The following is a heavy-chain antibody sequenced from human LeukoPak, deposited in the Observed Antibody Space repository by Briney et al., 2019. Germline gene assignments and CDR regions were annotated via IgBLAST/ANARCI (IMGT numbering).Heavy chain of an antibody. V-gene: IGHV4-34*01. D-gene: IGHD6-13*01. CDR2: INHSGST. CDR1: DGSITSHY. J-gene: IGHJ6*02. CDR3: ARGAKAYSSSWYYYYYYYGMDV. Sequence: SETLSLTCTVSDGSITSHYWSWIRQPPGKGLEWIGEINHSGSTNYNPSLKSRVTISVDTSKNQFSLKLSSVTAADTAVYYCARGAKAYSSSWYYYYYYYGMDVWGQGTTVTVSS.